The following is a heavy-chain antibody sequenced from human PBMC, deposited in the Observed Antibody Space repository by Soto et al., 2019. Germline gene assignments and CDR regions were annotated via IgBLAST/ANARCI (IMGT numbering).Heavy chain of an antibody. CDR1: GFTFRTYA. Sequence: GGSLRLSCAASGFTFRTYAMNWVRQAPGKGLEWVSSVSGSGSSTEYADSVKGRFTISRDNSKNSLYMQMNSLRVDDTAVYYCAKLGGFSSTSYVDSWGQGTLVTVSS. CDR2: VSGSGSST. V-gene: IGHV3-23*01. D-gene: IGHD6-13*01. CDR3: AKLGGFSSTSYVDS. J-gene: IGHJ4*02.